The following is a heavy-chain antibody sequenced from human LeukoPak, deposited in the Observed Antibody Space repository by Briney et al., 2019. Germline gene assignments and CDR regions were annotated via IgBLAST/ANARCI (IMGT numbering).Heavy chain of an antibody. CDR3: ARFGQLERQIPADAFDI. CDR1: GGSISSSSYY. Sequence: SETLSLTCTVSGGSISSSSYYWGWIRQPPGKGLEWIGSIYYSGSTYYNPSLKSRVTISVDTSKNQFSLKLSSVTAADTAVYYCARFGQLERQIPADAFDIWGQGTMVTVSS. V-gene: IGHV4-39*01. D-gene: IGHD1-1*01. CDR2: IYYSGST. J-gene: IGHJ3*02.